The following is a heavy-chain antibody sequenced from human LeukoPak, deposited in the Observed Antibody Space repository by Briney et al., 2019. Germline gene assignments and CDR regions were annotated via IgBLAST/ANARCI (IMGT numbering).Heavy chain of an antibody. V-gene: IGHV5-51*01. CDR3: ARLGKYCSSTSCRIHYYMDV. J-gene: IGHJ6*03. D-gene: IGHD2-2*01. CDR2: IYPGDSDT. Sequence: GESLKISCKGSGYSFTSYWIGWVRQMPGKGLEWMGIIYPGDSDTRYSPSFQGQVTISADKSISTAYLQWSSLKASDTAMYYCARLGKYCSSTSCRIHYYMDVWGKGTTVTVSS. CDR1: GYSFTSYW.